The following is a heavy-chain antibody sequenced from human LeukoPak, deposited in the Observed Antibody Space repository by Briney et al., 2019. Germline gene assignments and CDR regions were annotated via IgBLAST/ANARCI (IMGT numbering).Heavy chain of an antibody. Sequence: SETLSLTCTVSGGSISSYYWSWIRQPPGKGLEWIGYIYYSGSTNYNPSLKSRVTISVDTSKNQFSLKLSSVTAADTAVYYCARDSRIAARPGYNWFDPWGQGTLVTVSS. CDR1: GGSISSYY. D-gene: IGHD6-6*01. J-gene: IGHJ5*02. CDR3: ARDSRIAARPGYNWFDP. CDR2: IYYSGST. V-gene: IGHV4-59*01.